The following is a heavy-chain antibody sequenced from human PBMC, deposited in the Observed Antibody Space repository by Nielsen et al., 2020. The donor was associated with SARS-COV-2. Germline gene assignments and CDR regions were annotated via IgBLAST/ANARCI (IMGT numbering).Heavy chain of an antibody. D-gene: IGHD6-13*01. CDR1: GFTFSSYS. V-gene: IGHV3-21*01. CDR2: ISSSSSYI. CDR3: ARDRMGSSWYRYYYYGMDV. Sequence: GESLKISCAASGFTFSSYSMNWVRQAPGKGLEWVSSISSSSSYIYYADSVKGRFTTSRDNAKNSLYLQMNSLRAEDTAVYYCARDRMGSSWYRYYYYGMDVWGQGTTVTVSS. J-gene: IGHJ6*02.